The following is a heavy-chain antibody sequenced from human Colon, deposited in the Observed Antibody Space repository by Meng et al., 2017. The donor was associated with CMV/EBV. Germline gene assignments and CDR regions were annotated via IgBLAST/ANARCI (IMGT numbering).Heavy chain of an antibody. V-gene: IGHV1-69*05. Sequence: SVKVSCKASGDIFSSYAISWVRQAPGQGLDWMGGVMPMFGTVHYSQRFQDRVTITTDESMSTAYMELSSLRFDDTAVYYCVRGDQRRAARPIGYFYYYSGMDVWGQGTTVTVFS. D-gene: IGHD6-6*01. J-gene: IGHJ6*02. CDR3: VRGDQRRAARPIGYFYYYSGMDV. CDR1: GDIFSSYA. CDR2: VMPMFGTV.